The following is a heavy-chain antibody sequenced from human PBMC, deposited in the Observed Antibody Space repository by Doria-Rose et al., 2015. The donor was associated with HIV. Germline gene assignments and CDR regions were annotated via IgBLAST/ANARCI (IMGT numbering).Heavy chain of an antibody. Sequence: ESGGGLVNPGGSLRLSCAASGFTFSDYYMSWIRQTPGKGLEWISYISSSDSTIYYADSVKGRFTISRDNAKNSLYLHMNNLRADDTAVYYCARDRRITSSSWYFFDYWGQGTLVTVSS. CDR2: ISSSDSTI. CDR3: ARDRRITSSSWYFFDY. V-gene: IGHV3-11*04. J-gene: IGHJ4*02. D-gene: IGHD6-13*01. CDR1: GFTFSDYY.